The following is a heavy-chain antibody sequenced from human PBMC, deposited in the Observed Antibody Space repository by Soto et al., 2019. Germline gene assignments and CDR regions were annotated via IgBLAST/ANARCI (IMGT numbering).Heavy chain of an antibody. Sequence: QVQLVQSGAEVKKPGSSVKVSCKASGGTFSSYTISWVRHAPGQGLEWMGRIIPILGIANYAQKFQGRVTITADKSTSTAYMELSSLRSEDTAVYYCARAAGRGSSPFDPWGQGTLVTVSS. CDR2: IIPILGIA. D-gene: IGHD6-13*01. J-gene: IGHJ5*02. CDR1: GGTFSSYT. V-gene: IGHV1-69*02. CDR3: ARAAGRGSSPFDP.